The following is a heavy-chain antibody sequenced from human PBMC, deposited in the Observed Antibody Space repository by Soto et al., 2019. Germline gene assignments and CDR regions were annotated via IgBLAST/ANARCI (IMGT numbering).Heavy chain of an antibody. J-gene: IGHJ4*02. V-gene: IGHV3-7*05. CDR3: ARAPFFVGWLGDEVIFDY. D-gene: IGHD6-19*01. Sequence: GGSLRLSCAASGFTFSSYWMSWVRQAPGKGLEWVANIKQDGSEKYYVDSVKGRFTISRDNAKNSLYLQMNSLRAEDTAVYYCARAPFFVGWLGDEVIFDYWGQGTLVTVSS. CDR1: GFTFSSYW. CDR2: IKQDGSEK.